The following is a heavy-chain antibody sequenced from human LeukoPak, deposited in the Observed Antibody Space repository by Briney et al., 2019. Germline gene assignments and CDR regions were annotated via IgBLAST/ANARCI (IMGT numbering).Heavy chain of an antibody. Sequence: SETLSLTCTVSGGSISSGGYYRSWIRQHPGKGLEWIGYIYYSGSTYYNPSLKSRVTISADTSKNQFSLKLSSVTAADTAVYYCARARSAAGNFDYWGQGTLVTVSS. CDR1: GGSISSGGYY. J-gene: IGHJ4*02. D-gene: IGHD6-13*01. V-gene: IGHV4-31*03. CDR3: ARARSAAGNFDY. CDR2: IYYSGST.